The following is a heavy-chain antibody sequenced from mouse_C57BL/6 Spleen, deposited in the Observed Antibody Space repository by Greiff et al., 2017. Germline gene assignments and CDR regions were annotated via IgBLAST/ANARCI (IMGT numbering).Heavy chain of an antibody. CDR1: GYAFSSSW. J-gene: IGHJ1*03. V-gene: IGHV1-82*01. CDR2: IYPGDGDT. CDR3: VAMVTTRDFDV. D-gene: IGHD2-2*01. Sequence: QVQLKESGPELVKPGASVKISCKASGYAFSSSWMNWVKQRPGKGLEWIGRIYPGDGDTNYNGKFKGQATLTADKSSSTAYMQLSSLTSEDSAVYFCVAMVTTRDFDVWGTGTTVTVSS.